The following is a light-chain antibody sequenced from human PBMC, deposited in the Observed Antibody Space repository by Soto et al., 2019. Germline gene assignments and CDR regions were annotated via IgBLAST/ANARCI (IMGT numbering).Light chain of an antibody. CDR2: GNT. CDR3: QSYDSGVTGSV. CDR1: SSNIGAGYD. Sequence: QLVLTQPPSVSGAPGQTITISCTGSSSNIGAGYDVHWYQQLPGRAPKLLIYGNTARPSGVPDRFSGSRSGSSGSLAITGLQPEDEADYYCQSYDSGVTGSVFGTGTKLTVL. V-gene: IGLV1-40*01. J-gene: IGLJ1*01.